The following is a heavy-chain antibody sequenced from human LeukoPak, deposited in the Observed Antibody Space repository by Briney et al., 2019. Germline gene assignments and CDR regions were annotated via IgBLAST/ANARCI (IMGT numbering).Heavy chain of an antibody. CDR3: AGEYTSGNNFDY. Sequence: NPSETLSLTCAVSGGSISSSNWWSWVRQPPGKGLEWIGEIYHSGSTNYNPSLKSRVTISVDKSKNQFSLKLSSVTAADTAVYFCAGEYTSGNNFDYWGQGTLVTVSS. V-gene: IGHV4-4*02. CDR1: GGSISSSNW. CDR2: IYHSGST. D-gene: IGHD6-19*01. J-gene: IGHJ4*02.